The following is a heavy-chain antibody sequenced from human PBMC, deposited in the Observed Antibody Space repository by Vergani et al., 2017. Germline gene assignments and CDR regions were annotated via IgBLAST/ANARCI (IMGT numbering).Heavy chain of an antibody. CDR1: GYTFTSYG. CDR2: ISAYNGNT. V-gene: IGHV1-18*01. D-gene: IGHD3-16*02. CDR3: ARTYDYIWGSYRYTPPGDY. J-gene: IGHJ4*02. Sequence: QVQLVQSGAEVKKPGASVKVSCKASGYTFTSYGISWVRQAPGQGLEWMGWISAYNGNTNHAQKLQGRVTMTTDTSTSTAYMELRSLRSDDTAVYYCARTYDYIWGSYRYTPPGDYWGQGTLVTVSS.